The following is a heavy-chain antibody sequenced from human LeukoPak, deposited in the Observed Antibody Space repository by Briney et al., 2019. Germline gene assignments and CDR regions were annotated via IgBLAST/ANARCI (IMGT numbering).Heavy chain of an antibody. Sequence: SVTVTFTSSGGTFIIYAISWVRQPPGQGLEWTGGIITIFGTANYAQKFQGIVTITADESTTTAYMELSSLRSEDTAVYYCARHPYYYYSSAYLRQDAFDIWGQGTMATVSS. V-gene: IGHV1-69*01. CDR1: GGTFIIYA. D-gene: IGHD3-22*01. J-gene: IGHJ3*02. CDR3: ARHPYYYYSSAYLRQDAFDI. CDR2: IITIFGTA.